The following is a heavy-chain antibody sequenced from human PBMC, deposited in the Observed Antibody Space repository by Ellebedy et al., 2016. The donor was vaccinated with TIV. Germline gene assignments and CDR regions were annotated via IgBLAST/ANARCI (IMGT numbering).Heavy chain of an antibody. Sequence: MPSETLSLTCSVSGVSISDYYWSWLRQPPGQGLEWIGYVYHTGSTNYNPSLRSRVTLAVDTPKNEFSLKLSSVTTADTAIYYCARDGVEDYFDYWGQGLLVTVSS. V-gene: IGHV4-59*01. CDR2: VYHTGST. J-gene: IGHJ4*02. CDR1: GVSISDYY. CDR3: ARDGVEDYFDY. D-gene: IGHD3-10*01.